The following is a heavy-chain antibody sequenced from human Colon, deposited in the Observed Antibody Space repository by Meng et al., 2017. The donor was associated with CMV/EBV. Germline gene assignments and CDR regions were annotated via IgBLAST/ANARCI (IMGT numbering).Heavy chain of an antibody. CDR2: INHGGST. J-gene: IGHJ6*02. D-gene: IGHD2-21*01. V-gene: IGHV4-34*01. CDR3: ARDGKTSWSYFNGMDV. CDR1: GGSFSGYY. Sequence: ESLKISCAVYGGSFSGYYWSWIRQAPGKGLEWIGEINHGGSTTYNPFLKSRVTLSVDTSKNQFSLSLRSMTPADTGVYYCARDGKTSWSYFNGMDVWGQGTTVTVSS.